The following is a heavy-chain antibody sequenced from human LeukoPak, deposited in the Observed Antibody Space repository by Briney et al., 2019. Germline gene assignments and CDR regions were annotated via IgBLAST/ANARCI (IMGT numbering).Heavy chain of an antibody. J-gene: IGHJ4*02. D-gene: IGHD3-10*01. CDR1: GFTFKDYA. CDR2: MTGSSGST. V-gene: IGHV3-23*01. CDR3: ARSSTNMVLYYFDF. Sequence: GGSLRLSCAASGFTFKDYAMGWVRQAPGTGLEWVSSMTGSSGSTYYADSVKGRFTISRDNSKNILFLQMNSLRADDTAIYYCARSSTNMVLYYFDFWGQGTLVPVSS.